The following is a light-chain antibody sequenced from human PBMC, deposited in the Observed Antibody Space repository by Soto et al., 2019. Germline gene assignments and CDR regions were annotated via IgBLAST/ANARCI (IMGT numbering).Light chain of an antibody. Sequence: DIQMTQSRSSLCASVGDRVTITCQASQDIRTHLNWYQQKPGKAPKILIYAASTLQSGVPSRFRGTRSGTDFTLTISRLQPEDFATYYCQQLNSYPLTFGGGTKVDIK. CDR2: AAS. CDR3: QQLNSYPLT. V-gene: IGKV1-9*01. CDR1: QDIRTH. J-gene: IGKJ4*01.